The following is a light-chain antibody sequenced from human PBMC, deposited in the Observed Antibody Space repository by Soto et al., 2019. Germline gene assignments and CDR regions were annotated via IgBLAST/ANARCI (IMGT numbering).Light chain of an antibody. CDR3: SSYTSSSTPYV. J-gene: IGLJ1*01. Sequence: QSAPTQPASVSGSPGQSITISCTGTSSDVGGYNYVSWYQQHPGKAPKVMIYEVSNRPSGVSNRFSGSKSGNTASLTISGLQAEDEADYYCSSYTSSSTPYVFGTGTKVTVL. V-gene: IGLV2-14*01. CDR1: SSDVGGYNY. CDR2: EVS.